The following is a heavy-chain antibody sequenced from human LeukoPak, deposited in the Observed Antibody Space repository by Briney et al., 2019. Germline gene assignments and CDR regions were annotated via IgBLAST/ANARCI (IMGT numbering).Heavy chain of an antibody. D-gene: IGHD3-3*01. CDR2: IYYSGST. J-gene: IGHJ3*02. Sequence: PSETLSLTCTVSGGSISSYYWSWIRQPPGKGLEWIGYIYYSGSTNYNPSLKSRVTISVDTSKNQFSLKLSSVTAADTAVYYCARGYDFWSGYEASDIWGQGTMVTVSS. V-gene: IGHV4-59*01. CDR1: GGSISSYY. CDR3: ARGYDFWSGYEASDI.